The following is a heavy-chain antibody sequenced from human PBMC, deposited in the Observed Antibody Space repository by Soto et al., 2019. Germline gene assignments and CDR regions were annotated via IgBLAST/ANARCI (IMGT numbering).Heavy chain of an antibody. J-gene: IGHJ4*02. Sequence: GGSLRLSCAASGFNFSNSLMHWVRQAPGKGLVWLSHINADGSSIRYADSVRGRLTISRDNAKNTLFLQMSSLTAEDTAVYFCARDRLNNAYNTFFDYWGQGTLVTVSS. V-gene: IGHV3-74*01. D-gene: IGHD1-1*01. CDR2: INADGSSI. CDR1: GFNFSNSL. CDR3: ARDRLNNAYNTFFDY.